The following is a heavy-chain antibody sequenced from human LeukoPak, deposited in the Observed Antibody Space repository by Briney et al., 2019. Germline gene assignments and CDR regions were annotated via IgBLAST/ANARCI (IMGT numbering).Heavy chain of an antibody. D-gene: IGHD2-2*02. CDR1: GYTFTSYD. CDR3: ARDWRCSSTSCYTFDY. CDR2: MNPNSGNT. J-gene: IGHJ4*02. Sequence: ASVKVSCKASGYTFTSYDINWVRQATGQGLEWMGWMNPNSGNTGYAQKFQGRVTMTRNTSISTAYMELSSLRSEDTAVYYCARDWRCSSTSCYTFDYWGQGTLVTVSS. V-gene: IGHV1-8*01.